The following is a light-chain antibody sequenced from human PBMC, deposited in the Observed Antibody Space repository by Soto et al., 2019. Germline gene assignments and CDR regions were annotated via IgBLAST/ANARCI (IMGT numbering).Light chain of an antibody. Sequence: QSALTQPASVSGSPGQSITISCTGTSSDVGSYNLVSWYQQHPGKAPKLIIFEVNKRPSGVSNRFSGSKSGNTASLTISGLLAEDEADYYCCSYARSSTLYVLGTGTKVTVL. V-gene: IGLV2-23*02. CDR3: CSYARSSTLYV. CDR2: EVN. CDR1: SSDVGSYNL. J-gene: IGLJ1*01.